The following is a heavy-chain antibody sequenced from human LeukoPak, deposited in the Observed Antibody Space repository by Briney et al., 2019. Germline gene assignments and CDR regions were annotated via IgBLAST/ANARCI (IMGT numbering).Heavy chain of an antibody. CDR3: AKDRYSGLNTIDY. D-gene: IGHD6-13*01. CDR2: ISYDGSYK. Sequence: GGSLRLSCAASEFTFSTYGMHWVRQVPGKGLEWVAVISYDGSYKFYADSVKGRLTISRDNSKSTLYLQMNSLRAEDTAVYYCAKDRYSGLNTIDYWGQGTLVTVSS. V-gene: IGHV3-30*18. CDR1: EFTFSTYG. J-gene: IGHJ4*02.